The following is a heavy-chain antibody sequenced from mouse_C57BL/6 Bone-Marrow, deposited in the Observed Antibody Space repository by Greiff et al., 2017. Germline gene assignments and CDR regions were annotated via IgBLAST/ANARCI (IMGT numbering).Heavy chain of an antibody. J-gene: IGHJ2*01. V-gene: IGHV1-82*01. CDR2: IYPGDGDT. Sequence: VQLQESGPELVKPGASVKISCKASGYAFSSSWMNWVKQRPGKGLEWIGRIYPGDGDTNYNGKFKGKATLTADKSSSTAYMQLSSLTSEDSAVYFCARGPDYWGQGTTLTVSS. CDR3: ARGPDY. CDR1: GYAFSSSW.